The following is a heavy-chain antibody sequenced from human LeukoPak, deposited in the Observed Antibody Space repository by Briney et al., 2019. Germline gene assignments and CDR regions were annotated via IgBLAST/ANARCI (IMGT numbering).Heavy chain of an antibody. D-gene: IGHD2-2*02. J-gene: IGHJ4*02. CDR2: IYDSRTI. V-gene: IGHV4-39*02. Sequence: SETLSLTCTVSGGSIRSGSHHWGWFRQSPGKGLEWIGSIYDSRTIYYNPSLNSRVTISAVTSKNQFSLQLNSVTAADTAVYYCARDESAIVDYWGQGTLVTVSS. CDR3: ARDESAIVDY. CDR1: GGSIRSGSHH.